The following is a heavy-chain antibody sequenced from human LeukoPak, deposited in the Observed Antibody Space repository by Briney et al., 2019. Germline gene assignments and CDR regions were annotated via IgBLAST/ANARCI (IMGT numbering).Heavy chain of an antibody. Sequence: SHTLSLTCAVSGGSISSGGYPWSWIRQPPGKGLEWIGYIHHSGSTYYNPSLKSRVTISVDRSKNQLSLKLSSVTAADTAVYYCARGGDLAYFDYWGQGTLVTVSS. CDR1: GGSISSGGYP. CDR2: IHHSGST. V-gene: IGHV4-30-2*01. J-gene: IGHJ4*02. CDR3: ARGGDLAYFDY. D-gene: IGHD3-16*01.